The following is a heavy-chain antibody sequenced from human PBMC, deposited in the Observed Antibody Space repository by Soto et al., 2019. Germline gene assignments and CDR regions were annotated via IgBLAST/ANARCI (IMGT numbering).Heavy chain of an antibody. CDR1: GFTFSSYW. Sequence: EVQLVESGGGLVQPGGSLRLSCAASGFTFSSYWMHWVRQAPGKGLVWVSRINEDGSTINYADSVKGRFTISRDNAKNLWYWEMKRRGAEDRVVYYGTGERGGGGGYWGQGTLVTVSS. CDR2: INEDGSTI. CDR3: TGERGGGGGY. V-gene: IGHV3-74*01. D-gene: IGHD3-16*01. J-gene: IGHJ4*02.